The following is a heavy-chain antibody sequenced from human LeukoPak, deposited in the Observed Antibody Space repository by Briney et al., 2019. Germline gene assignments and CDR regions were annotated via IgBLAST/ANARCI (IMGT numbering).Heavy chain of an antibody. D-gene: IGHD6-13*01. CDR3: ARLIVDSSWYVGGDY. V-gene: IGHV1-18*01. Sequence: RRASVKVSCKASGYTFTSYGISWVRQAPGQGLEWMGWISAYNGNTNYAQKLQGRVTMTTDTSTSTAYMELRSLRSDDTAVYYCARLIVDSSWYVGGDYWGQGTLVTVSS. J-gene: IGHJ4*02. CDR2: ISAYNGNT. CDR1: GYTFTSYG.